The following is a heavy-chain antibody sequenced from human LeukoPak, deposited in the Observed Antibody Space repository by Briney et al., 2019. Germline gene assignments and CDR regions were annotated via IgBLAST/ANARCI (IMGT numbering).Heavy chain of an antibody. V-gene: IGHV1-69*05. CDR1: RGTFSSYA. Sequence: SVKVSCKASRGTFSSYAISWVLHAPGQGLEWRVSFIPIFCTANYAQKFQGRVTITTDESTSTAYMVLSSLRSEDSAVYYCARVSSYGRYYFDYWGQGTLVTVSS. D-gene: IGHD5-18*01. CDR3: ARVSSYGRYYFDY. J-gene: IGHJ4*02. CDR2: FIPIFCTA.